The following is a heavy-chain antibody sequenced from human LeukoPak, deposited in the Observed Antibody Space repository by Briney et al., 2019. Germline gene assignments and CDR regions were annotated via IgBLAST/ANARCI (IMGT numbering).Heavy chain of an antibody. J-gene: IGHJ4*02. Sequence: GASVKVSCKASGYTFTGYYMHWVRQAPGQGLEWMGWINPNSGGTNYAQKFQGRVTMTGDTSISTAYMELSRLRSDDTAVYYCARQHYDILTGYSQNLGYWGQGTLVTVSS. V-gene: IGHV1-2*02. CDR3: ARQHYDILTGYSQNLGY. D-gene: IGHD3-9*01. CDR2: INPNSGGT. CDR1: GYTFTGYY.